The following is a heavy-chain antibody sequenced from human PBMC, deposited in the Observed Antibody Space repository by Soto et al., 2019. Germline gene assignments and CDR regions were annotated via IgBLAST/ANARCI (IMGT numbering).Heavy chain of an antibody. D-gene: IGHD6-6*01. Sequence: SETLSLTCTVSGGSISSRGVYWGWIRQPPGKGLDWIGSFYYSGATYYNPSLKSRVSISVDTSENQFSLKLSSVTAADTAVYYCARRTAARPTDYWGQGALVTVSS. CDR2: FYYSGAT. J-gene: IGHJ4*02. V-gene: IGHV4-39*01. CDR3: ARRTAARPTDY. CDR1: GGSISSRGVY.